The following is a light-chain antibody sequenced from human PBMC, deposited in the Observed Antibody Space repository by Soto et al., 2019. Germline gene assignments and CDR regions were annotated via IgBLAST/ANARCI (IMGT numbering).Light chain of an antibody. CDR1: SSNIGAGYD. V-gene: IGLV1-40*01. J-gene: IGLJ1*01. Sequence: QTVLTQPPSVSGAPGRRVAISCTWRSSNIGAGYDVHWYQQLPGTAPKLLIYGNNNRPSGVPDRFSGSKSGTSASLAITGLKAEDEAHYYCQSYDSSLSAPYVFGTGTKVTVL. CDR3: QSYDSSLSAPYV. CDR2: GNN.